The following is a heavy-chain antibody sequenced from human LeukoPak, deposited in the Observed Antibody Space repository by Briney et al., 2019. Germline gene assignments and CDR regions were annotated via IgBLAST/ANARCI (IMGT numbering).Heavy chain of an antibody. CDR2: IIPLFRTA. CDR3: ARASNTGWFYFDY. V-gene: IGHV1-69*13. J-gene: IGHJ4*02. Sequence: SVKVSCKASGGTFSTSALNWVRQAPGQGLEWMGGIIPLFRTAKYVQKFQGRVTITVDESTTTAYMEVSSLRSDDTAVYYCARASNTGWFYFDYWGQGTLVTVSS. D-gene: IGHD6-19*01. CDR1: GGTFSTSA.